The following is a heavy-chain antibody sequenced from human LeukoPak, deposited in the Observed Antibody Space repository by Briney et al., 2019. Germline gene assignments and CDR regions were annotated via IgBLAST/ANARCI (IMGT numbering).Heavy chain of an antibody. CDR1: GYTFTSYD. D-gene: IGHD6-6*01. J-gene: IGHJ6*03. V-gene: IGHV1-8*01. Sequence: ASVKVSCKASGYTFTSYDINWVRQATGQGLEGMGWMNPNSGNTGYAQKFQGRVTMTRNTSISTAYMELSSLRSEDTAVYYCARRSLARRRVYYYYYMDVWGKGTTVTISS. CDR2: MNPNSGNT. CDR3: ARRSLARRRVYYYYYMDV.